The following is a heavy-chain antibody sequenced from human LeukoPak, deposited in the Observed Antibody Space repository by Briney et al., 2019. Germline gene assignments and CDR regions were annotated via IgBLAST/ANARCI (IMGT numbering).Heavy chain of an antibody. Sequence: XXXAAXXFLXXXXXMTWXXXAPGXXLXXXXXXXTXGASTYYASSVKGRFTISRDNAQNSLFLQINTLRAQDTAIYFCARVCLDNPGWPISLFDPLGQGTLVTVSS. CDR1: XFLXXXXX. V-gene: IGHV3-11*01. D-gene: IGHD6-19*01. J-gene: IGHJ5*02. CDR3: ARVCLDNPGWPISLFDP. CDR2: XXTXGAST.